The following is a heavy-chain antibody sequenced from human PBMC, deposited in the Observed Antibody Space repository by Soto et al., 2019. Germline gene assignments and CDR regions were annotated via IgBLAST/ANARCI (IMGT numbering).Heavy chain of an antibody. CDR1: GGSISSGDYY. J-gene: IGHJ4*02. CDR2: IYYSGST. Sequence: SETLSLTCTVSGGSISSGDYYWSWIRQPPGKGLEWIGYIYYSGSTYYNPSLKSRVTISVDTSKNQFSLKLSSVTAADTAVYYCARESTQTGTLDYWGQGTLVTV. CDR3: ARESTQTGTLDY. V-gene: IGHV4-30-4*01. D-gene: IGHD1-7*01.